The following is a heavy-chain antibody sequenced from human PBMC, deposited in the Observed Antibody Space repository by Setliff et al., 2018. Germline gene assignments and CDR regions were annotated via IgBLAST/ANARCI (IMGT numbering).Heavy chain of an antibody. J-gene: IGHJ2*01. CDR1: GGSFSGYQ. V-gene: IGHV4-34*01. CDR2: INHSGST. D-gene: IGHD2-21*01. CDR3: ARAQVVFAISAPVWYFEV. Sequence: SETLSLTCVVYGGSFSGYQWSWIRQPPGKGLEWIGEINHSGSTNYNPSLKSRVSISVEKSKNQFSLKLTSVTAADTAVYYCARAQVVFAISAPVWYFEVWGRGTPVTVSS.